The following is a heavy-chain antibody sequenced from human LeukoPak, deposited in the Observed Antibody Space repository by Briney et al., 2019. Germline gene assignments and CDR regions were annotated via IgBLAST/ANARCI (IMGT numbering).Heavy chain of an antibody. CDR2: ISWNSGSI. Sequence: GGSLRLSCAASGFTFDDYDMLWVRQAPGKGLEWVSGISWNSGSIGYADSVKGRFTISRDNAKNSLYLQMSSLRAEDTALYYCARYHDSSGYLRAFDIWGQGTMVTVSS. CDR1: GFTFDDYD. CDR3: ARYHDSSGYLRAFDI. J-gene: IGHJ3*02. D-gene: IGHD3-22*01. V-gene: IGHV3-9*01.